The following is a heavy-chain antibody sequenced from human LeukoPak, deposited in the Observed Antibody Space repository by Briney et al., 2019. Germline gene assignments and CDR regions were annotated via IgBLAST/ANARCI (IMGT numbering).Heavy chain of an antibody. D-gene: IGHD3-10*01. V-gene: IGHV4-59*01. CDR3: ARARSFYGSGSYPPYYYGMDV. CDR1: GGSISSYY. J-gene: IGHJ6*02. CDR2: IYYSGST. Sequence: SETLSLTCTVSGGSISSYYWSWIRQPPGKGLEWIGYIYYSGSTNYNPSLKSRVPISVDTSKNQFSLKLSSVTAADTAVYYCARARSFYGSGSYPPYYYGMDVWGQGTTVTVSS.